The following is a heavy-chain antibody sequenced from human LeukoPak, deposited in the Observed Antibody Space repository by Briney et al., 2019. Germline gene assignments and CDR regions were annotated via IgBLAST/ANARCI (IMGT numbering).Heavy chain of an antibody. CDR1: GYTFINYY. CDR3: AREIGPRQLHLWGSAFDY. J-gene: IGHJ4*02. CDR2: INPSGGTT. V-gene: IGHV1-46*01. D-gene: IGHD5-18*01. Sequence: WASVKVSCKASGYTFINYYMHWVRQAPGQGLEWMGIINPSGGTTSYAQNFQGRVTMTRDTSTSTVYMELSSLRSEDTAVYYCAREIGPRQLHLWGSAFDYWGQGTLVTVSS.